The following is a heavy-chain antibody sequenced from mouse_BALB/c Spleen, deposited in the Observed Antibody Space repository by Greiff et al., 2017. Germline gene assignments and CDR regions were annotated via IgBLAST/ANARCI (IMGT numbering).Heavy chain of an antibody. Sequence: QVQLKESGPGLVQPSQSLSITCTVSGFSLTSYGVHWVRQSPGKGLEWLGVIWSGGSTDYNAAFISRLSISKDNSKSQVFLKMNSLQANDTAIDYCARKGYGSPYWYFDVWGAGTTVTVSS. CDR3: ARKGYGSPYWYFDV. V-gene: IGHV2-2*02. D-gene: IGHD2-1*01. J-gene: IGHJ1*01. CDR1: GFSLTSYG. CDR2: IWSGGST.